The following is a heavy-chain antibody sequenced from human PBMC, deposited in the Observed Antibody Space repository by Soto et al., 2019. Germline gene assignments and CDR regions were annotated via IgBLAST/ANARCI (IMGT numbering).Heavy chain of an antibody. D-gene: IGHD2-21*01. V-gene: IGHV5-51*01. J-gene: IGHJ6*02. CDR3: ARHNSGIRMDV. CDR1: GYSFTNYW. Sequence: PGESLKISCKGSGYSFTNYWIGWVRQMPGKGLEWIGIIYPSDSDTRYSPPFQGQVTISADKYISTAYLQWSSLKASDTAIYYCARHNSGIRMDVWGQGTTVTVSS. CDR2: IYPSDSDT.